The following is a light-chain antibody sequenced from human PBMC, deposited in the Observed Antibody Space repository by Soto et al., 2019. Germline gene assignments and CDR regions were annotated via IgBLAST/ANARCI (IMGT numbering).Light chain of an antibody. V-gene: IGKV1-5*01. Sequence: DIQMTQSPSTLSASVGDRVTITCRASPSISSWLAWYQQKPGKAPKLLIYDASSLESGVPSRFSGSGSATEFTLTISSLQPDDFATYYCQQYNSYSEAFGQGTKVEIK. CDR2: DAS. CDR3: QQYNSYSEA. CDR1: PSISSW. J-gene: IGKJ1*01.